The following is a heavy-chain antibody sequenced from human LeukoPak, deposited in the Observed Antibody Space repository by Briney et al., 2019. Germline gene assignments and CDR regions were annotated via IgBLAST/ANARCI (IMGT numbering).Heavy chain of an antibody. J-gene: IGHJ1*01. Sequence: GGSLRLSCAVSKFRLSSYAMTWVRQAPGKGLEWVSTISGNGAGTYYADSVKGRFTISRDNAQNSMYLQMNSLRVEDTAVYYCTSWGDTTAEYFQRWGQGTLVTVSS. CDR3: TSWGDTTAEYFQR. CDR2: ISGNGAGT. D-gene: IGHD2-21*02. CDR1: KFRLSSYA. V-gene: IGHV3-23*01.